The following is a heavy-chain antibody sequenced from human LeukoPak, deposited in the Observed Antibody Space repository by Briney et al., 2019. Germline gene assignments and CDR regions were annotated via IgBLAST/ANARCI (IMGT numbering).Heavy chain of an antibody. CDR3: ARVRIWFGLFDY. J-gene: IGHJ4*02. Sequence: GGSLRLSCAASGFTVSSNYMSWVRQAPGKGLEWVSVIYSGGSTYYADSVEGRFTISRDNSKNTLYLQMNSLRAEDTAVYYCARVRIWFGLFDYWGQGTLVTVSS. CDR1: GFTVSSNY. V-gene: IGHV3-66*01. D-gene: IGHD3-10*01. CDR2: IYSGGST.